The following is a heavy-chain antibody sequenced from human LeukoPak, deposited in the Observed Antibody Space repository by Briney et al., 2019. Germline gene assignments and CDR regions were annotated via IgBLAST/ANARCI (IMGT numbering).Heavy chain of an antibody. D-gene: IGHD2-15*01. V-gene: IGHV3-7*01. CDR3: AIMVCSGGSCYFDY. J-gene: IGHJ4*02. CDR1: GFTFSSYW. Sequence: PGGSLRLSCAASGFTFSSYWMSWVRQAPGKGLEWVANIKQDGSEKYYVDSVKGRFTISRDNAKNSLYLQMNSLRAEDTAVYYCAIMVCSGGSCYFDYWGQGTLVTVSS. CDR2: IKQDGSEK.